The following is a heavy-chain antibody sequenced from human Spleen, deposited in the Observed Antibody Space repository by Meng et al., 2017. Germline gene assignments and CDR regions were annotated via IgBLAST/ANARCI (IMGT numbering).Heavy chain of an antibody. CDR1: GVDFSGYA. CDR2: IIPIYGRA. Sequence: SVKVSCKASGVDFSGYAFSWVRQAPGQGLEWMGGIIPIYGRANYAEKCQGRLTMTTDESTSTAYMELSSLTSEDTAVYFCARNFYDSSGYYGPFDHWGQGTVVTVSS. D-gene: IGHD3-22*01. V-gene: IGHV1-69*05. J-gene: IGHJ4*02. CDR3: ARNFYDSSGYYGPFDH.